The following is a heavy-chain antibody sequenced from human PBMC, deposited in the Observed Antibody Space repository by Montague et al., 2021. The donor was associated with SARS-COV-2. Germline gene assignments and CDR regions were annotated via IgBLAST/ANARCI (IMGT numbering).Heavy chain of an antibody. Sequence: SLRLSCAASGFTTSVHWMSWVRQAPGKGLEWVADINFGGSQKYHVDSLKDRFTIFRDNAKNSVFLQMNSLRVEDTAVYYCAACSVVGGQGTTVTVSS. J-gene: IGHJ6*02. CDR3: AACSVV. V-gene: IGHV3-7*03. D-gene: IGHD2-21*01. CDR2: INFGGSQK. CDR1: GFTTSVHW.